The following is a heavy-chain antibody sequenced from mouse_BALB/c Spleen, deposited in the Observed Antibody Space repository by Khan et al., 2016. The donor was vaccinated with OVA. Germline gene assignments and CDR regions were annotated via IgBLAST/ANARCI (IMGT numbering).Heavy chain of an antibody. CDR1: GYSFTGYF. D-gene: IGHD1-1*01. J-gene: IGHJ2*01. CDR2: INPHIGET. Sequence: VQLKESGPELVKPGASVKISCKASGYSFTGYFMNWVMRSHGKSLEWIGRINPHIGETFYNQKFTGKATLTVDESSSTAHMELRSLASEDSAVYYCARKNGSDFDYWGHGTTLTVSS. CDR3: ARKNGSDFDY. V-gene: IGHV1-20*02.